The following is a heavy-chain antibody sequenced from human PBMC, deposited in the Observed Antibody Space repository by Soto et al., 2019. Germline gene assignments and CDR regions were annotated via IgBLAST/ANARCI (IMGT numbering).Heavy chain of an antibody. Sequence: QVQLVQSGAEEKKPGSSVKVSCKASGGTFSNSPMRWVRQAPGQGLEWMGWVIALFRTANYAQKFQGRVTLTADQSTNTDYSDLSSLRAGVKAAYSYARSRFVVAFTEYYYGMDVWGQGTTVTVAS. V-gene: IGHV1-69*12. CDR3: ARSRFVVAFTEYYYGMDV. CDR1: GGTFSNSP. J-gene: IGHJ6*02. CDR2: VIALFRTA. D-gene: IGHD3-10*01.